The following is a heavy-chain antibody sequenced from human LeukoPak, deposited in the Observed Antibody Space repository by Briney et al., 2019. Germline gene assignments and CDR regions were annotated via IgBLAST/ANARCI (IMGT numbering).Heavy chain of an antibody. CDR2: ISGSGDRT. Sequence: GGSLGLSCAASGFTFSSYGMSWVRQAPGKGLEWVSVISGSGDRTYYADSVKGRFTISRDNSKNTLYLQMSSLRAEDTAVYYCAKAAYGSESYYDPFDYWGQGTLVTVSS. CDR1: GFTFSSYG. D-gene: IGHD3-10*01. J-gene: IGHJ4*02. V-gene: IGHV3-23*01. CDR3: AKAAYGSESYYDPFDY.